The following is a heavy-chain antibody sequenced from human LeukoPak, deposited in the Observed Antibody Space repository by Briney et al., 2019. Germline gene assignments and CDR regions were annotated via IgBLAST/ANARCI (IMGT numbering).Heavy chain of an antibody. D-gene: IGHD6-19*01. CDR2: IYYSGST. J-gene: IGHJ4*02. V-gene: IGHV4-39*02. Sequence: PSETLSLTCTVSGGSISSGGYYWSWIRQPPGKGLEWIVSIYYSGSTYYNPSLKSRVTISVDTSKNQFSLKLSSVTAADTAVYYCARDLAVAGTNYFDFWGQGVLVTVSS. CDR3: ARDLAVAGTNYFDF. CDR1: GGSISSGGYY.